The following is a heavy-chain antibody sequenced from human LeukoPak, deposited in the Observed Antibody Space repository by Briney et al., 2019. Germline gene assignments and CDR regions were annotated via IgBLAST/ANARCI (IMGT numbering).Heavy chain of an antibody. J-gene: IGHJ4*02. CDR1: GFTFSSYW. CDR2: VSGSGAST. D-gene: IGHD5-18*01. V-gene: IGHV3-23*01. Sequence: GGSLRLSCAASGFTFSSYWMHWVRQAPGKGLEWVSGVSGSGASTYYPDSVKGRFTISRDNSKNTLFLQMISLRAEDMAEYYCARDLSLGGYTYGPLDYWGQGTLVTVSS. CDR3: ARDLSLGGYTYGPLDY.